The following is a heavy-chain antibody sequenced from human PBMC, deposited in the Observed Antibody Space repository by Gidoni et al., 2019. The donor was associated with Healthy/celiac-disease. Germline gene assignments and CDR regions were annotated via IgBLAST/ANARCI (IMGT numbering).Heavy chain of an antibody. CDR2: ISYDGSNK. CDR1: GFTFSSYA. V-gene: IGHV3-30-3*01. D-gene: IGHD3-22*01. CDR3: ARARLDSSGYYYDLDAFDI. J-gene: IGHJ3*02. Sequence: QVQLVESGGGVVQPGRSLRLSCAASGFTFSSYAMHWVRQAPGKGLEWVAVISYDGSNKYYADSVKGRFTISRDNSKNTLYLQMNSLRAEDTAVYYCARARLDSSGYYYDLDAFDIWGQGTMVTVSS.